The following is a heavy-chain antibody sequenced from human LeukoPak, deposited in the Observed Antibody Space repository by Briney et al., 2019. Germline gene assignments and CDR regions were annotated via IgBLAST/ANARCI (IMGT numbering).Heavy chain of an antibody. V-gene: IGHV1-2*02. J-gene: IGHJ4*02. CDR2: IHPKTGVT. Sequence: ASVKVSCTASGYSFTDHYLHWLRQAPGQGLEWMAWIHPKTGVTNYAERFQGRLSLTRDTSISTLYMELNSLTSDDTAVYYRARDHNWGPDYWGQGTLVSVSS. D-gene: IGHD7-27*01. CDR1: GYSFTDHY. CDR3: ARDHNWGPDY.